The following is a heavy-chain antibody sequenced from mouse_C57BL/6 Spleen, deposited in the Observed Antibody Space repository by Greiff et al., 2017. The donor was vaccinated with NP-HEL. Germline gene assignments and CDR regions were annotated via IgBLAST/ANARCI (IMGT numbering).Heavy chain of an antibody. V-gene: IGHV5-17*01. D-gene: IGHD2-3*01. CDR1: GFTFSDYG. CDR2: ISSGSSTI. CDR3: ARDDGFFYYYAMDY. J-gene: IGHJ4*01. Sequence: EVKVVESGGGLVKPGGSLKLSCAASGFTFSDYGMHWVRQAPEKGLEWVAYISSGSSTIYYADTVKGRFTISRDNAKNTLFLQMTSLRSEDTAMYYGARDDGFFYYYAMDYWGQGTSVTVSS.